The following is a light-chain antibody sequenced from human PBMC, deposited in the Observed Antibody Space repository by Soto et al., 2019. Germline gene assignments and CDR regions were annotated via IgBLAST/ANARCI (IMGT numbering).Light chain of an antibody. CDR2: EVS. V-gene: IGLV2-14*01. CDR3: SSYISSSTPYV. J-gene: IGLJ1*01. Sequence: SALTQSASVSGSPGQSSTISCTGTSSDVGAYNYVSWYQHHPGKAPKLMIYEVSNRPSGVSNRFSGSKSGNTASLTISGLQAEDEADYYCSSYISSSTPYVFGAGTKVTVL. CDR1: SSDVGAYNY.